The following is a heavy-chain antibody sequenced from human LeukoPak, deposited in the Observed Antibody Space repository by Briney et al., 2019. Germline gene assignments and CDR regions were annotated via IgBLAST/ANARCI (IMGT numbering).Heavy chain of an antibody. J-gene: IGHJ4*02. Sequence: GGSLRLSCAASGFTFSSYAMSWVRQAPGKGLEWVSAISGSGGSTYYADSVKGRFTISRDNSKNTLYLQMNSLRAEDTAVYYCANQCVGDYYFDYWGQGTLVTVSS. V-gene: IGHV3-23*01. CDR3: ANQCVGDYYFDY. D-gene: IGHD4-17*01. CDR1: GFTFSSYA. CDR2: ISGSGGST.